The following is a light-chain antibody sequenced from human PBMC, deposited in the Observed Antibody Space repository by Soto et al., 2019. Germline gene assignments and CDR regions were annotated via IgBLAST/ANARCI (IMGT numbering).Light chain of an antibody. CDR1: SSNIGAGYD. V-gene: IGLV1-40*01. J-gene: IGLJ1*01. Sequence: QSVLTQPPSVSGAPGQRVTISCTGSSSNIGAGYDVHWYQQLPGTAPKLLIYANSNRPSGLPGRFSGSKSGTSASLAIPGLQAEDEADYYCQSYDSSLSGYVFGTGTKVTVL. CDR3: QSYDSSLSGYV. CDR2: ANS.